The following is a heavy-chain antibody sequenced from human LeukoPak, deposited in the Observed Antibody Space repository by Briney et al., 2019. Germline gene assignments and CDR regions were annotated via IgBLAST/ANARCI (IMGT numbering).Heavy chain of an antibody. V-gene: IGHV3-21*04. Sequence: PGGSLRLSCSASGFTFNIYSLNWVRQAPGKGLEWVSSITSTSTYIYYADSVKGRFTISRDNARNSLYLQMNSLRAEDTAVYYCARDIVGAFDIWGQGTMVTVSS. D-gene: IGHD3-22*01. J-gene: IGHJ3*02. CDR3: ARDIVGAFDI. CDR1: GFTFNIYS. CDR2: ITSTSTYI.